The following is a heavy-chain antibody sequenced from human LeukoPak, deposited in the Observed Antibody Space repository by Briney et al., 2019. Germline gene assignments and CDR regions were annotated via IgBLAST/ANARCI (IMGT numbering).Heavy chain of an antibody. D-gene: IGHD3-22*01. J-gene: IGHJ1*01. CDR2: IRDDGSNK. CDR3: AKDYYDSSGYYFAEYFQH. CDR1: GFTFSSYG. V-gene: IGHV3-30*02. Sequence: GGSLRLSCAASGFTFSSYGMHWVRQAPGKGLEWVAFIRDDGSNKYYADSVKGRFTISRDNSKNTLYLQMNSLRAEDTAVYYCAKDYYDSSGYYFAEYFQHWGQGTLVTVSS.